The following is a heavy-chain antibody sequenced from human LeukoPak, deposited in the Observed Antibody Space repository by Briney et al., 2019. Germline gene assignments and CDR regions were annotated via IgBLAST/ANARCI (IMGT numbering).Heavy chain of an antibody. CDR1: GGSISSGGYY. CDR2: IYHSGST. D-gene: IGHD2-2*01. CDR3: ASNPPYCSSTSCYDRGNAFDI. J-gene: IGHJ3*02. Sequence: SETLSLTCTVSGGSISSGGYYWSWIRQPPGKGLEWIGYIYHSGSTYYNPSLKSRVTISVDRSKNQFSLKLSSVTAADTAVYYCASNPPYCSSTSCYDRGNAFDIWGQGTMVTVSS. V-gene: IGHV4-30-2*01.